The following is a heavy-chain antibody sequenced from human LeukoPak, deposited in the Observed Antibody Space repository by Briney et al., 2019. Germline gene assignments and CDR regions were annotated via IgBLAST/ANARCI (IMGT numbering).Heavy chain of an antibody. CDR1: GFSVSSDY. J-gene: IGHJ3*01. Sequence: GGSLRLSCAASGFSVSSDYMTWVRQAPGKGLEWISYISNSDTTIDYADSVKGRFTISRDNSKNTMFLQMNSLRAEDTAVYHCARDRSGYANDAFDFWGQGTMVTVSS. D-gene: IGHD3-3*01. CDR3: ARDRSGYANDAFDF. CDR2: ISNSDTTI. V-gene: IGHV3-48*01.